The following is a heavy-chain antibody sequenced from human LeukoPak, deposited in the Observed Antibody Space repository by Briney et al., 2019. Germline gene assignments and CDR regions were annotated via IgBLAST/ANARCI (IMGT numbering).Heavy chain of an antibody. V-gene: IGHV3-48*03. CDR2: ISSSGSTI. CDR1: GFTFNTYG. CDR3: ARYQQTGYESDY. D-gene: IGHD5-12*01. Sequence: GGSLRLSCAASGFTFNTYGVNWVRQAPGKGLEWVSSISSSGSTIYYADSVKGRFTISRDNAKSTLYLQMNSLRAEDTAVYYCARYQQTGYESDYWGQGTLVTVSS. J-gene: IGHJ4*02.